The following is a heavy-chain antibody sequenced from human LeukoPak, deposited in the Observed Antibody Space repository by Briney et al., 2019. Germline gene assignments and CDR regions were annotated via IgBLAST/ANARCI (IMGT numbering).Heavy chain of an antibody. V-gene: IGHV3-30*18. CDR1: GFTFSSYG. CDR2: ISYDGSNK. CDR3: AKLGATDFDY. D-gene: IGHD1-26*01. J-gene: IGHJ4*02. Sequence: GRSLRLSCAASGFTFSSYGMPWVRQAPGKGLEWVAVISYDGSNKYYADSVKGRFTISRDNSKNTLYLQMNSLRAEDTAVYYCAKLGATDFDYWGQGTLVTVSS.